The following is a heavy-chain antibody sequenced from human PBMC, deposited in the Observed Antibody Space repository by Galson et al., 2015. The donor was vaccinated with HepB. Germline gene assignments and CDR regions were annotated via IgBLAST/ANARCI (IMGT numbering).Heavy chain of an antibody. CDR3: ARRTAAAGIDWFDH. CDR1: GFTFSSYW. J-gene: IGHJ5*02. Sequence: LRLSCAASGFTFSSYWMSWVRHAPGKGLEGGANIKQGGSEKYYVDSVKGRFTISRDNAKNSLYLQMNSLRAEDTAVYHCARRTAAAGIDWFDHWGQGTLVTASS. D-gene: IGHD6-13*01. V-gene: IGHV3-7*01. CDR2: IKQGGSEK.